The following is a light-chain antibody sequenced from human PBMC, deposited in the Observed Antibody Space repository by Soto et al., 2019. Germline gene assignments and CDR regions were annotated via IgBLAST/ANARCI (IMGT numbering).Light chain of an antibody. CDR3: SSYTSSSTYVV. J-gene: IGLJ2*01. CDR1: SSDVGGYNY. V-gene: IGLV2-14*01. CDR2: DVS. Sequence: QSALTQTASVSGSPGQSITISCTGTSSDVGGYNYVSWYQQHPGKAPKLMIYDVSNRSSGVSNRFSGSKPGNAASLTISGLQAEDEADYYCSSYTSSSTYVVFGGGTKLTVL.